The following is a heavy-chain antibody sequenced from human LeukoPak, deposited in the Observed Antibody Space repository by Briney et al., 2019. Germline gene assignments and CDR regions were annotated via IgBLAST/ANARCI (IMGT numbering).Heavy chain of an antibody. CDR2: IRSDGSDT. CDR1: GFTFSDTW. J-gene: IGHJ4*02. Sequence: GGSLRLSCAASGFTFSDTWMHWVRQAPGKGLVWVSRIRSDGSDTRYAESVKGRFAISRDNAKNSLYLQMNSLRAEDTAVYYCARDSYGFFDYWGQGTLVTVSS. V-gene: IGHV3-74*01. D-gene: IGHD4-17*01. CDR3: ARDSYGFFDY.